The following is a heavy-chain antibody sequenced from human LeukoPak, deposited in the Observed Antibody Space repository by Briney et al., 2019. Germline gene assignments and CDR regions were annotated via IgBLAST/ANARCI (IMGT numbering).Heavy chain of an antibody. J-gene: IGHJ4*02. Sequence: PGGSLRLSCAASGFTFSSYEMNWVRPAPGKGLEWVSYISSSGSTIYYADSVKGRFTISRDNAKNSLYLQMNSLRAEDTAVYYCAKDASIAVAGPNFDYWGQGTLVTVSS. D-gene: IGHD6-19*01. CDR1: GFTFSSYE. V-gene: IGHV3-48*03. CDR3: AKDASIAVAGPNFDY. CDR2: ISSSGSTI.